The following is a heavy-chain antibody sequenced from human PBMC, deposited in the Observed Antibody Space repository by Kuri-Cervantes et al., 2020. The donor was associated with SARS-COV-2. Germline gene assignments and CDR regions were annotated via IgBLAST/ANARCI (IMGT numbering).Heavy chain of an antibody. CDR3: AKDYSSGWRRGIDY. J-gene: IGHJ4*02. CDR2: IWYDGSNK. Sequence: GGSLRLSCAASGFTFSSYGMHWVRQVPGKGLEWVAVIWYDGSNKYYADSVKGRFTISRDNSKNTLYLQMNSLRAEDTAVYYCAKDYSSGWRRGIDYWGQGTLVTVSS. D-gene: IGHD6-19*01. V-gene: IGHV3-33*06. CDR1: GFTFSSYG.